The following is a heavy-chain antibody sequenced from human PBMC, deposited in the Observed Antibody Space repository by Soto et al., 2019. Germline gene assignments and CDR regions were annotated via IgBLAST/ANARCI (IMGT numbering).Heavy chain of an antibody. D-gene: IGHD2-15*01. CDR2: ISYDGSNK. Sequence: QVQLVESGGGVVQPGRSLRLSCAASGFTLSSYGMHWVRQAPGKGLEWVAVISYDGSNKNYADSVEGRFTISRDNSKDTLYLQMNSLRAEDTALYYWAKEKNSSCGTVWYYYYGMDVWGQGTTVTVSS. CDR1: GFTLSSYG. V-gene: IGHV3-30*18. J-gene: IGHJ6*02. CDR3: AKEKNSSCGTVWYYYYGMDV.